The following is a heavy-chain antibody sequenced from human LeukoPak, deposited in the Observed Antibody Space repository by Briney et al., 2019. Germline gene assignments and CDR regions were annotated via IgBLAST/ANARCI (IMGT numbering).Heavy chain of an antibody. J-gene: IGHJ4*02. V-gene: IGHV1-69*06. CDR3: ARGGMRIGYSSRTVALDY. CDR2: IIPIFGTA. Sequence: SVKVSCKASGGTFSSYAISWVRQAPGQGLEWMGGIIPIFGTANYAQKFQGRVTITADKSTSTAYMELSSLRSEDTAVYYCARGGMRIGYSSRTVALDYWGQGTLVTVSS. D-gene: IGHD6-13*01. CDR1: GGTFSSYA.